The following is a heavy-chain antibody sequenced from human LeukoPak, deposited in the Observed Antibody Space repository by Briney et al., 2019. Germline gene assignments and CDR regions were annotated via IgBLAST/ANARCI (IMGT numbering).Heavy chain of an antibody. CDR2: IYYSGST. J-gene: IGHJ3*02. V-gene: IGHV4-59*01. CDR1: GGSISSYY. D-gene: IGHD3-22*01. Sequence: PSETLSLTCTVSGGSISSYYWSWIRQPPGKGLEWIGYIYYSGSTNYNPSLKSRVTISVDTSKNQFSLKLSSVTAADTAVYYCARDHSRYYGAFDIWGQGTMVTVSS. CDR3: ARDHSRYYGAFDI.